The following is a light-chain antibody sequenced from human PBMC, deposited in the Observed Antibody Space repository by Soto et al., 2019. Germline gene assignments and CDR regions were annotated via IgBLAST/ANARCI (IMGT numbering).Light chain of an antibody. V-gene: IGLV1-44*01. CDR3: AAWDDSLNGYV. J-gene: IGLJ1*01. Sequence: QSVLTQPPSASGTPGQRVTISCSGSSSNIRSYTVNWYKQLPGTAPKLLIYSNDRRPSRVPDRFSGSKSGTSASLAISGLHSEDEADYYCAAWDDSLNGYVFGTGTKVTVL. CDR1: SSNIRSYT. CDR2: SND.